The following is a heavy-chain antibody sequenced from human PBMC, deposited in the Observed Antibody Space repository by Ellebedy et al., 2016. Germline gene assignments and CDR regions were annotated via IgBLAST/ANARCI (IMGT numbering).Heavy chain of an antibody. J-gene: IGHJ5*01. D-gene: IGHD3-16*01. V-gene: IGHV3-23*01. CDR3: ARENTAVPGGDS. CDR2: IIGGDDTT. Sequence: GESLKISCVASGFTVNDNYMTWVRQTPGKGLEWVSSIIGGDDTTYYADSVKGRFTISRDNSKSTLYLQMNSLRAEDTAVYYCARENTAVPGGDSWGQGTLVTVSS. CDR1: GFTVNDNY.